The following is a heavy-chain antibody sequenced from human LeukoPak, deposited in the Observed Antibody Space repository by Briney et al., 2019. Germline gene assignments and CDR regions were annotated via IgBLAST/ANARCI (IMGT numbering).Heavy chain of an antibody. CDR3: ARGNSGYDYAFDI. Sequence: PSETLSLTCTVSGGSISSYHWSWIRPPLGKGLEWIGFIYYSGSTNYNPSLKSRVIISVDTSKNQISLKLSSVTAADTAVYYCARGNSGYDYAFDIWGQGTMVSVSS. D-gene: IGHD5-12*01. CDR2: IYYSGST. V-gene: IGHV4-59*01. CDR1: GGSISSYH. J-gene: IGHJ3*02.